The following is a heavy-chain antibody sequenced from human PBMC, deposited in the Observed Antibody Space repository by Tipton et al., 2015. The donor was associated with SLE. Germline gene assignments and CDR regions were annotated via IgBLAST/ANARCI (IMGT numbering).Heavy chain of an antibody. CDR3: ARRDSSYHWYFDL. J-gene: IGHJ2*01. V-gene: IGHV5-51*01. Sequence: PGKGLEWMGIIYPGDSDTRYSPSFQGQVTISADKSISTAYLQWSSLKASDTATYYCARRDSSYHWYFDLWGRGTLVTVSS. D-gene: IGHD3-22*01. CDR2: IYPGDSDT.